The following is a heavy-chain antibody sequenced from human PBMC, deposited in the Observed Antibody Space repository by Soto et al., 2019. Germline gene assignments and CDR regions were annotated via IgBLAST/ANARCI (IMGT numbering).Heavy chain of an antibody. J-gene: IGHJ3*02. CDR1: GFTFSSYW. CDR2: IKEDGSEK. CDR3: ARDSHLGELSFRFLEGDGYDAFDI. D-gene: IGHD3-16*02. Sequence: RGSLRLSCAASGFTFSSYWMSWVRQAPGKGLEWVANIKEDGSEKYYVDSVKGRFTISRDNDKNSLDLQMNSLRAEDTAVYYCARDSHLGELSFRFLEGDGYDAFDIWGQGTMVTVSS. V-gene: IGHV3-7*01.